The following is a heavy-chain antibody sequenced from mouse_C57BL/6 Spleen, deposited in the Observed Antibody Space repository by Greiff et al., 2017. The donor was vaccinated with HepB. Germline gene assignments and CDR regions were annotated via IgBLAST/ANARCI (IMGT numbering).Heavy chain of an antibody. J-gene: IGHJ2*01. Sequence: VQLQQSGAELAKPGASVKLSCKASGYTFTSYWMHWVNQRPGQGLEWIGYINPSSGYTKYNQKFKDKATLTADKSSSTAYMQLSSLTYEDSAVYYCVGGYYVDYWGQGTTLTVSS. V-gene: IGHV1-7*01. CDR1: GYTFTSYW. D-gene: IGHD1-1*02. CDR2: INPSSGYT. CDR3: VGGYYVDY.